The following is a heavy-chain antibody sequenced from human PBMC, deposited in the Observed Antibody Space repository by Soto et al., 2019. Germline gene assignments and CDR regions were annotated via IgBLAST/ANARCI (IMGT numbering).Heavy chain of an antibody. J-gene: IGHJ4*02. CDR2: IYYSGST. D-gene: IGHD3-10*01. CDR3: ARVSLGVIKH. V-gene: IGHV4-59*01. CDR1: GGSISSYY. Sequence: SETLSLTCTVSGGSISSYYWSWIRQPPGKGLEWIGYIYYSGSTNYNPSLKSRVTTSVDTSKNQFSLKLSSVTAADTAVYYCARVSLGVIKHWGQGTLVTVSS.